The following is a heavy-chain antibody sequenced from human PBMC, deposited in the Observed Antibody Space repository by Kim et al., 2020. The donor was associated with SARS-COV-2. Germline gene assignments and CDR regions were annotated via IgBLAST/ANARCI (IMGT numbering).Heavy chain of an antibody. D-gene: IGHD3-16*02. J-gene: IGHJ4*02. Sequence: LKSRVTISVDRSKNQFSLKLSSVTAADTAVYYCASLGDYIWGSYRYNDYWGQGTLVTVSS. CDR3: ASLGDYIWGSYRYNDY. V-gene: IGHV4-30-2*01.